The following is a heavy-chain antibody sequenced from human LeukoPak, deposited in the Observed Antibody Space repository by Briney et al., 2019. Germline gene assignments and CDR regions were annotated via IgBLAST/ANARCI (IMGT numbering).Heavy chain of an antibody. CDR3: ARALRKRGWFDP. J-gene: IGHJ5*02. CDR1: GFTFSSYS. CDR2: ISSSSSYI. D-gene: IGHD4-17*01. V-gene: IGHV3-21*04. Sequence: PGGSLRLSCAASGFTFSSYSMNWVRQAPGKGLEWVSSISSSSSYIYYADSVKGRFTISRDNAKNSLYLQMNSLRAEDTAVYYCARALRKRGWFDPWGQGTLVTVSS.